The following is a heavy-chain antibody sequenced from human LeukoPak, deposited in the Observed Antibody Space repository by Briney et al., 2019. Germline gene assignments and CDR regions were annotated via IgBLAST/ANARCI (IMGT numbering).Heavy chain of an antibody. J-gene: IGHJ4*02. CDR1: GFTFSSYA. D-gene: IGHD3-22*01. Sequence: GGSLRLSCAASGFTFSSYALNWVRQAPGKGLEWISTITASGITTYYADSVKGRFTISRDNSKNTLYLQMNSLRAEDTAVYYCAKAPYDTSGLSSPNYFDYWGQGTLVTVSS. V-gene: IGHV3-23*01. CDR3: AKAPYDTSGLSSPNYFDY. CDR2: ITASGITT.